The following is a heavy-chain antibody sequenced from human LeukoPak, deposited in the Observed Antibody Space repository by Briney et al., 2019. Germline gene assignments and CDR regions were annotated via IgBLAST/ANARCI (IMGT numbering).Heavy chain of an antibody. CDR3: ARGVGYLYSTGVLDY. V-gene: IGHV3-7*01. CDR2: IKQDGSEK. D-gene: IGHD6-13*01. Sequence: PGGSLRLSCAASGFTFSSYSMNWVRQAPGKGLEWVANIKQDGSEKYYVDSVKGRFTISRDNAKNSLHLQMNSLRAEDTAVYYCARGVGYLYSTGVLDYWGQGTLVTVSS. J-gene: IGHJ4*02. CDR1: GFTFSSYS.